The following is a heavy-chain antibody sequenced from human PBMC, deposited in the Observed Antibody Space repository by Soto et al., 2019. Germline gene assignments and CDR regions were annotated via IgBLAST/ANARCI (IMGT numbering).Heavy chain of an antibody. CDR1: GGSISSYY. J-gene: IGHJ5*02. CDR2: IYYSGST. CDR3: ARYGSGSSVWFDP. V-gene: IGHV4-59*01. D-gene: IGHD3-10*01. Sequence: QVQLQESGPGLVKPSENLSLTCTVSGGSISSYYWSWIRQPPGKGLEWIGYIYYSGSTNYNPSLKSRVTISVDTSKNQFSLKLSSVTAADTAVYYCARYGSGSSVWFDPWGQGTLVTVSS.